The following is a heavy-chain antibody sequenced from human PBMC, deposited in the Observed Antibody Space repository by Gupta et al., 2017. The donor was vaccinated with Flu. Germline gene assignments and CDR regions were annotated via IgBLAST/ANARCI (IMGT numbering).Heavy chain of an antibody. CDR1: GGTFSSYA. D-gene: IGHD3-22*01. CDR3: ARGDPSDYYYDSSGYYYYYYGMDV. Sequence: QVQLVQSGAEVKKPGSSVKVSCKASGGTFSSYAISWVRQAPGQGLEWMGGIIPIFGTANYAQKFQGRVTITADESTSTAYMELSSLRSEDTAVYYCARGDPSDYYYDSSGYYYYYYGMDVWGQGTTVTVSS. CDR2: IIPIFGTA. J-gene: IGHJ6*02. V-gene: IGHV1-69*01.